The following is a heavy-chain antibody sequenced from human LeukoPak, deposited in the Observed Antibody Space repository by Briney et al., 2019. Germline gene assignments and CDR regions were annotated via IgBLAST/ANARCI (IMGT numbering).Heavy chain of an antibody. D-gene: IGHD1-26*01. CDR3: ARGAYSGSYYNYYYKGRAV. J-gene: IGHJ6*04. CDR2: IIPIFGTA. Sequence: ASVKVSCKASGGTFSSYAISWVRQAPGQGLEWMGGIIPIFGTANYAQKFQGRVTITADESTSTAYMELSSLRSEDTAVYYCARGAYSGSYYNYYYKGRAVGGKGPTAPVSS. V-gene: IGHV1-69*13. CDR1: GGTFSSYA.